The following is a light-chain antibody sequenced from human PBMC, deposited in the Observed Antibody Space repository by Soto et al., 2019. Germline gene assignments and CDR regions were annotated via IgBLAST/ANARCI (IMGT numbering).Light chain of an antibody. Sequence: QSVLTQPDSVSGSPGQSITLSCTGTTSDVGGFDYVSWYQQYPGKAPKLMIFDVSNRPSGVSDRFSGSKSGNTASLTISGLQAEDEADYYCSSYTTTGTQVFGTGTKLTVL. J-gene: IGLJ1*01. CDR1: TSDVGGFDY. CDR3: SSYTTTGTQV. CDR2: DVS. V-gene: IGLV2-14*03.